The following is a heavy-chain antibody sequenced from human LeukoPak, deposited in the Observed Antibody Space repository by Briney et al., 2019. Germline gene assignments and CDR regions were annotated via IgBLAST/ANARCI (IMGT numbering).Heavy chain of an antibody. Sequence: SETLSLTCAVYGGSFSGYYWSWIRQPPGKGLEWIGEINHSGSTNYNPSLKSRVTISVDTSKNQFSLKLSSVTAADTAVYYCARREMDGVLLWFGELIGYFEYWGQGTLVTVSS. CDR3: ARREMDGVLLWFGELIGYFEY. CDR2: INHSGST. J-gene: IGHJ4*02. CDR1: GGSFSGYY. V-gene: IGHV4-34*01. D-gene: IGHD3-10*01.